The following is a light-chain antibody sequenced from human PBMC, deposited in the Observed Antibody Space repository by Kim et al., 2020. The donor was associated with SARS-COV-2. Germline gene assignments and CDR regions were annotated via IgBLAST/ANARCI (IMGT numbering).Light chain of an antibody. CDR3: AAWDESLDGFLV. CDR1: RSNSGSNP. V-gene: IGLV1-44*01. CDR2: SNS. Sequence: VLISCSGSRSNSGSNPINWYQHGPGTAPKLLIYSNSDRPSGVPDRFTASKSDTSAALAISGLQSEDETTYYCAAWDESLDGFLVFGGGTQLTVL. J-gene: IGLJ2*01.